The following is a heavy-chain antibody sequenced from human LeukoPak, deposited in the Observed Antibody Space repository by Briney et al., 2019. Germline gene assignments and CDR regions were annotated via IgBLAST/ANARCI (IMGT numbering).Heavy chain of an antibody. V-gene: IGHV3-74*01. J-gene: IGHJ4*02. CDR3: VRGGFGSGLDY. Sequence: GGSPRLSCATSGFTFRNHWMHWVRQAPGRGLVWGSPINGDGSSATYADSVKGRFTISRDNAKNTLYLEMHSLRAEDTAVYYCVRGGFGSGLDYWGQGTLVTVSS. CDR2: INGDGSSA. D-gene: IGHD6-19*01. CDR1: GFTFRNHW.